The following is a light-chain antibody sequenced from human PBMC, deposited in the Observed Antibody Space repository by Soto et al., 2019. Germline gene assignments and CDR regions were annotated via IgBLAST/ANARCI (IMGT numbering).Light chain of an antibody. Sequence: QSLLTQPPSASGTPGQRVTISCSGSSSNIGSNYVYWYQQLPGTAPKLLIYRNNQRPSGVPDRFSGSKSGTSASLAISGLRSEDEADYYCAAWDDSLVYVFGTGTKLTVL. V-gene: IGLV1-47*01. CDR2: RNN. CDR3: AAWDDSLVYV. CDR1: SSNIGSNY. J-gene: IGLJ1*01.